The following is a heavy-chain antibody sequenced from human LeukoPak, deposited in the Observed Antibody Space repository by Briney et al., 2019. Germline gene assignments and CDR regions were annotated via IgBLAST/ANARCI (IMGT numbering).Heavy chain of an antibody. V-gene: IGHV4-59*12. CDR3: ARYMVRGPRGSNKDYMDV. D-gene: IGHD3-10*01. J-gene: IGHJ6*03. CDR1: GGSISSYY. CDR2: IYYSGST. Sequence: PSETLSLTCTVSGGSISSYYWSWIRQPPGKGLEWIGYIYYSGSTNYNPSLKSRVTISVDTSKNQFSLKLNSVTAADTAVYYCARYMVRGPRGSNKDYMDVWGKGTTVTVFS.